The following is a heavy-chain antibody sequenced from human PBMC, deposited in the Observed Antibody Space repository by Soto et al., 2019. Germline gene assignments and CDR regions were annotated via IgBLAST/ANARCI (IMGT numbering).Heavy chain of an antibody. D-gene: IGHD3-3*01. J-gene: IGHJ4*02. CDR2: VYYIGST. CDR1: GGSISTSY. V-gene: IGHV4-59*01. CDR3: ARDGSGHDFWDGPWYFDS. Sequence: QVQLQESGPGLVKPSETLSLTCTVSGGSISTSYWSWIRQPPGKGLEWLGYVYYIGSTKYNPSLKNRVPISVDTSQTQFSLKLESVSAADTALYYCARDGSGHDFWDGPWYFDSWGQGTLVTVSS.